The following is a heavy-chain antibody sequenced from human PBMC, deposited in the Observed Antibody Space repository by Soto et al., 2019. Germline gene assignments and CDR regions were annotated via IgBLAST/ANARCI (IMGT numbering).Heavy chain of an antibody. CDR2: ISSSSSTI. CDR1: GFTFSSYS. D-gene: IGHD6-13*01. V-gene: IGHV3-48*01. CDR3: ARAGVNSSSWYVGGAFDI. Sequence: GGSLRLSCAASGFTFSSYSMNWVRQAPGKGLEWVSYISSSSSTIYYADSVKGRFTISRDNAKNSLYLQMNSLRAEDTAVYYCARAGVNSSSWYVGGAFDIWGQGTMVTVSS. J-gene: IGHJ3*02.